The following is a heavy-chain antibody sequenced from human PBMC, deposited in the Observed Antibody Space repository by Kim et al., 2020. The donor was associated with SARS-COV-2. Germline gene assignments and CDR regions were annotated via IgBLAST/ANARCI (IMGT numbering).Heavy chain of an antibody. D-gene: IGHD6-19*01. CDR1: GFTFDDYA. CDR3: AKDLRDGGIGAWYHTMDV. V-gene: IGHV3-9*01. Sequence: GGSLRLSCAASGFTFDDYAMRWVRQAPGKGLEWVSGISWNSAYKGYADSVKGRFTISRDNAKKSLFMEMNSLRAEDTALYYCAKDLRDGGIGAWYHTMDVWGQGTTVTVSS. CDR2: ISWNSAYK. J-gene: IGHJ6*02.